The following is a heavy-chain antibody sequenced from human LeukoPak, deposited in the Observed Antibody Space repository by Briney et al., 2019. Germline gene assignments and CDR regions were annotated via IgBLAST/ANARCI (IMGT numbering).Heavy chain of an antibody. Sequence: SETLSLTCTVSGGSISSSSYYWSWIRQHPGKGLEWIGYIYYSGSTCYNPSLKSRVTISVDTSKNQFSLKLSSVTAADTAVYYCARQDTAMVQFDYWGQGTLVTVSS. V-gene: IGHV4-31*03. D-gene: IGHD5-18*01. J-gene: IGHJ4*02. CDR1: GGSISSSSYY. CDR3: ARQDTAMVQFDY. CDR2: IYYSGST.